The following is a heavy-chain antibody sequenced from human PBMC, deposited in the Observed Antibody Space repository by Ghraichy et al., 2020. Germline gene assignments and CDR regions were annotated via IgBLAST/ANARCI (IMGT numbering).Heavy chain of an antibody. V-gene: IGHV4-39*01. CDR2: IYYSGST. Sequence: SETLSLTCTVSGGSISSSSYYWGWIRQPPGKGLEWIGSIYYSGSTYYNPSLKSRVTISVDTSKNQFSLKLSSVTAADTAVYYCARIEDCSSTSCYRVDIWGQGTMVTVSS. CDR1: GGSISSSSYY. CDR3: ARIEDCSSTSCYRVDI. J-gene: IGHJ3*02. D-gene: IGHD2-2*01.